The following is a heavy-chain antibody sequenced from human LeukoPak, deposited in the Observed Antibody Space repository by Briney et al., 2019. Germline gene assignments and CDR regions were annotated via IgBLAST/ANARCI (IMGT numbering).Heavy chain of an antibody. D-gene: IGHD3-22*01. CDR3: ARSLGYYDSSGTRGDY. Sequence: GMSLRLSCAASGFTFSSYAIHWVRQAPGKGLEWVAVISSDGSIKYYADSVKGRFTISRDNSKNTLYLQMNSLRAEDTAVYYCARSLGYYDSSGTRGDYWGQGTLVTVSS. CDR1: GFTFSSYA. J-gene: IGHJ4*02. V-gene: IGHV3-30-3*01. CDR2: ISSDGSIK.